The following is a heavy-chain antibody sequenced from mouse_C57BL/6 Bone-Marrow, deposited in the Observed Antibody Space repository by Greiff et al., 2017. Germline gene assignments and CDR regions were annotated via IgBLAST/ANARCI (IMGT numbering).Heavy chain of an antibody. CDR2: ISSGGSYT. J-gene: IGHJ1*03. V-gene: IGHV5-6*01. CDR3: ARHRYGSSAWYFDV. CDR1: GFTFSSYG. D-gene: IGHD1-1*01. Sequence: EVMLVESGGDLVKPGGSLKLSCAVSGFTFSSYGMSWVRQTPDKRLEWVATISSGGSYTYYPDSVKGRFTISRDNAKNTLYLQMSSLKSEDTAMYYCARHRYGSSAWYFDVWGTGTTVTVSS.